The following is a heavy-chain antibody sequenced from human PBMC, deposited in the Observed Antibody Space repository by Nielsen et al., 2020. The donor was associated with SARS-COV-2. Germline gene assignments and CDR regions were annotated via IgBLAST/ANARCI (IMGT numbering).Heavy chain of an antibody. Sequence: ASVKVSYKASGYTFTGYYMHWVRQAPGQGLEWMGRINPNSGGTNYAQKFQGRVTMTRDTSISTAYMELSRLRSDDTAVYYCASRRFSGSRYRLDAFDIWGQGTMVTVSS. CDR3: ASRRFSGSRYRLDAFDI. J-gene: IGHJ3*02. CDR1: GYTFTGYY. V-gene: IGHV1-2*06. D-gene: IGHD1-26*01. CDR2: INPNSGGT.